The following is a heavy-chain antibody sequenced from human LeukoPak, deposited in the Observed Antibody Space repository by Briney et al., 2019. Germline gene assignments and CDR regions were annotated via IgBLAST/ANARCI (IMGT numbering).Heavy chain of an antibody. D-gene: IGHD3-3*01. CDR3: ARGGITIFGVVSYMDV. J-gene: IGHJ6*03. V-gene: IGHV3-20*04. CDR1: GFTFDDYG. Sequence: GGSLRLSCAASGFTFDDYGMSWVREAPGKGLEWVSGINWNGGSTGYADSVKGRFTISRDNAKNSLYLQMNSLRAEDTALYYCARGGITIFGVVSYMDVWGKGTTVTVSS. CDR2: INWNGGST.